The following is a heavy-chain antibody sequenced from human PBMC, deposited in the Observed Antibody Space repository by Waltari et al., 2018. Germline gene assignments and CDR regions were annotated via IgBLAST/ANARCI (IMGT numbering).Heavy chain of an antibody. V-gene: IGHV4-34*01. CDR3: ARARIWGGNSGYFDL. Sequence: QVQLVESGGGVVQPGRSLRLSCAASGFTFSSYGMHWVRQPPGKGLEWIGEINHSGSTNYNPSLKSRVTISVDTSKNQFSLKLSSVTAADTAVYYCARARIWGGNSGYFDLWGRGTLVTVSS. J-gene: IGHJ2*01. CDR2: INHSGST. CDR1: GFTFSSYG. D-gene: IGHD2-21*02.